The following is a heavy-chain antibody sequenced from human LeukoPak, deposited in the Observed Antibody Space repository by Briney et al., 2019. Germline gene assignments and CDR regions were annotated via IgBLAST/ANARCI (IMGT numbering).Heavy chain of an antibody. CDR3: ARGYYGSGSYYNGLGY. V-gene: IGHV1-69*13. CDR1: GGTFSSYA. D-gene: IGHD3-10*01. J-gene: IGHJ4*02. CDR2: IITIFGTA. Sequence: SVKVSCKASGGTFSSYAISWVRQAPGQGLEWMGGIITIFGTANYAQKFQGRVTITADESTSTAYMELSSLKSEDTAVYYCARGYYGSGSYYNGLGYWGQGTLVTVSS.